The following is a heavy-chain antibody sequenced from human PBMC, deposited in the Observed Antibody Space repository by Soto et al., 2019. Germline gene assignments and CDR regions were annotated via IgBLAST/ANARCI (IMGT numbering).Heavy chain of an antibody. Sequence: QVQLVQSGAEEKKPGASVKVSCKASGYTFTSYAMHWVRQAPGQRLEWMGWINAGNGNTKYSQKSQGRVAITRDTSASTAYMELSSLRSEDTAVYFCARSIVVVTALDYWGKGTLVTVSS. D-gene: IGHD2-21*02. CDR2: INAGNGNT. V-gene: IGHV1-3*05. CDR3: ARSIVVVTALDY. J-gene: IGHJ4*02. CDR1: GYTFTSYA.